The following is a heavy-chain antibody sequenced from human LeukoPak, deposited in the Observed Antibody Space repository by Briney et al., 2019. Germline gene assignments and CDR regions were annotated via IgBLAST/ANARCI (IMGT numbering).Heavy chain of an antibody. D-gene: IGHD4-11*01. CDR3: AREGGSKSYYFDY. V-gene: IGHV3-53*01. CDR1: GFTFNNYA. CDR2: IYSGGST. Sequence: GGSLRLSCAASGFTFNNYAMSWVRQAPGKGLEWVSVIYSGGSTYYADSVKGRFTISRDNSKNTLYLQMNSLRAEDTAVYYCAREGGSKSYYFDYWGQGTLVTVSS. J-gene: IGHJ4*02.